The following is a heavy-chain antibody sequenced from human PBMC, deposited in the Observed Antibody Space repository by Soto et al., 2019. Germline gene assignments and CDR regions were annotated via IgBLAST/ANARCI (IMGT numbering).Heavy chain of an antibody. D-gene: IGHD2-2*01. CDR1: GFTFSSYA. CDR3: AKDCPAGSSTSCPFDY. Sequence: GGSLRLSCAASGFTFSSYAMSWVRQAPGKGLEWVSAISGSGGSTYYADSVKGRFTISRDNSKNTPYLQMNSLRAEDTAVYYCAKDCPAGSSTSCPFDYWGQGTLVTVSS. V-gene: IGHV3-23*01. J-gene: IGHJ4*02. CDR2: ISGSGGST.